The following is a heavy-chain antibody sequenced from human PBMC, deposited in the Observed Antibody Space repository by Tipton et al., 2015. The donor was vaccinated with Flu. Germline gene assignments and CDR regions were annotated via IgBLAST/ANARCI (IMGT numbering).Heavy chain of an antibody. D-gene: IGHD6-13*01. Sequence: TLSLTCTVSGGSISSYYWSWIRQPPGKGLEWIGYSYYSGSTNYNPSLKSRVTISVDTSKNQFSLKLSSVTAADTAVYYCARDSAAHYGMDVWGQGTTVTVSS. CDR1: GGSISSYY. CDR3: ARDSAAHYGMDV. V-gene: IGHV4-59*08. CDR2: SYYSGST. J-gene: IGHJ6*02.